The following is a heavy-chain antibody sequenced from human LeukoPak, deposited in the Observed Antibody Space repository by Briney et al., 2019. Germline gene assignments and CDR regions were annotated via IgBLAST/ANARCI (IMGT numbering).Heavy chain of an antibody. CDR2: IYYSGST. CDR1: GSSISSSSYY. J-gene: IGHJ6*03. CDR3: ARHKDYYYSYMDV. Sequence: PSETLSLACTVSGSSISSSSYYWGWIRQPPGKGLEWIGSIYYSGSTYYNPSLKSRVTISVDTSKNQFSLKLSSVTAADTAVYYCARHKDYYYSYMDVWGKGTTVTVSS. V-gene: IGHV4-39*01.